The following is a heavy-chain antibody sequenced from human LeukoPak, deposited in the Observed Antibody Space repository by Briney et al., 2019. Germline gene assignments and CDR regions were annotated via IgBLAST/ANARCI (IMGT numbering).Heavy chain of an antibody. CDR1: GGSISSYY. CDR3: ASQTGYCGSTSCYKDKWFDP. V-gene: IGHV4-59*08. Sequence: SETLSLTCTVSGGSISSYYWSWIRQPPGKGLEWIGYIYYSGSTNYNPSLKSRVTISVDTSKNQFSLKLTSVTAADTAVFYCASQTGYCGSTSCYKDKWFDPWGQGTLVTVSS. J-gene: IGHJ5*02. CDR2: IYYSGST. D-gene: IGHD2-2*02.